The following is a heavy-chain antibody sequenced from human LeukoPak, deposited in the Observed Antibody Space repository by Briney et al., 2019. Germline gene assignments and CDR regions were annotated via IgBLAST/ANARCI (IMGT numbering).Heavy chain of an antibody. CDR2: ISASGDTT. D-gene: IGHD2-2*01. J-gene: IGHJ4*02. CDR1: GFTFTSYA. CDR3: ARRPNYCSTSSCLDY. V-gene: IGHV3-23*01. Sequence: GGSLGLSCAASGFTFTSYAMSWVRQAPGKGLEWVSSISASGDTTYYADSVEDRFTISRDNSKNTLYVQMNSLRAEDTALYYCARRPNYCSTSSCLDYWGQGTLVTVSS.